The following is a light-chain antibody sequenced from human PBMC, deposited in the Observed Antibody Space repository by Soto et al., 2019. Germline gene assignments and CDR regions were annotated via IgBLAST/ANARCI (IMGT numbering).Light chain of an antibody. CDR1: QSVSTN. V-gene: IGKV3-15*01. Sequence: EIVMTQSPASLSVSTGERATLSCRASQSVSTNLAWYQQKPGQAPRLLIYGASTRATGIPVRFTGSGSGTAFTPTISSLQSEDFAIYYCHQYDNWPPYTFGQGTKLEIK. CDR3: HQYDNWPPYT. J-gene: IGKJ2*01. CDR2: GAS.